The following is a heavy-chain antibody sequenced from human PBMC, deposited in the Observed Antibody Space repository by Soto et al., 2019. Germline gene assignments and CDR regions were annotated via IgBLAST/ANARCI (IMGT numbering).Heavy chain of an antibody. CDR2: ISGSGGST. V-gene: IGHV3-23*01. J-gene: IGHJ4*02. Sequence: PGGSLRLSCAASGFTFSSYAMSWVRQAPGKGLEWVSAISGSGGSTYYADSVKGRFTISRDNSKNTLYLQMNSLRAEDTAVYYCAKGAPDYYDSSGYYYFPLVPFDYWGQGTLVTVSS. CDR1: GFTFSSYA. CDR3: AKGAPDYYDSSGYYYFPLVPFDY. D-gene: IGHD3-22*01.